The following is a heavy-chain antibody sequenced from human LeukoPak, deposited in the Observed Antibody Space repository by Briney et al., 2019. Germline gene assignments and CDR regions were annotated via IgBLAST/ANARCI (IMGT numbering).Heavy chain of an antibody. CDR2: IYYSGST. J-gene: IGHJ5*02. V-gene: IGHV4-59*01. Sequence: ASEILSLTCTVSGGSISSYYWSWIRQPPGKGLEWIGYIYYSGSTNYNPSLKSRVTISVDTSKNQFSLKLSSVTAADTAVYYCARALVVPAAMVNWFDPWGQGTLVTVSS. CDR3: ARALVVPAAMVNWFDP. D-gene: IGHD2-2*01. CDR1: GGSISSYY.